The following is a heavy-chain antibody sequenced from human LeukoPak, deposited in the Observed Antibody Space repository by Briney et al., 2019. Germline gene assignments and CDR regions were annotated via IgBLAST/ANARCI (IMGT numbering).Heavy chain of an antibody. D-gene: IGHD6-13*01. CDR3: ARSSHIAASSSV. J-gene: IGHJ4*02. CDR1: GFSFSSYN. V-gene: IGHV5-51*01. CDR2: IYPGDSET. Sequence: GGSLRLSCAASGFSFSSYNMNWVRQMPGKGLEWMGIIYPGDSETRYSPSFQGQVTITADRSVRTAYLQWRSLKPSDTAMYYCARSSHIAASSSVWGQGTLVTVSS.